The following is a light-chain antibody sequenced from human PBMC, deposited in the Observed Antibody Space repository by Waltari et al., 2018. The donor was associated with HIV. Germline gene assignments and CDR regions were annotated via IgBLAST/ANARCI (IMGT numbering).Light chain of an antibody. J-gene: IGLJ6*01. CDR3: ASWDDALSSWL. CDR1: NSNVGKTY. CDR2: RND. V-gene: IGLV1-47*01. Sequence: QSGLRQPPSTSRPPGQRVVISCSGSNSNVGKTYVSWFQQLPGAAPRLLIDRNDRRPSGVPDRFTAAKSGSSASLVISGLRSDDEAEYFCASWDDALSSWLFGGGTKLTVL.